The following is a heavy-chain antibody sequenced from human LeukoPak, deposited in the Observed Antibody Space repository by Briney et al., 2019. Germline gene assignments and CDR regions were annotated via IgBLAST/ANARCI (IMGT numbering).Heavy chain of an antibody. CDR1: GITFSSYW. CDR2: IKQDGSEK. J-gene: IGHJ4*02. CDR3: ARGYSYGYYFDY. D-gene: IGHD5-18*01. Sequence: GGSLRLSCAASGITFSSYWMSWVRQAPGKGLELVANIKQDGSEKYYVDSVKGRFTISRDNAKNSLYLQMNSLRAEDTAVYYCARGYSYGYYFDYWGQGTLVTVSS. V-gene: IGHV3-7*04.